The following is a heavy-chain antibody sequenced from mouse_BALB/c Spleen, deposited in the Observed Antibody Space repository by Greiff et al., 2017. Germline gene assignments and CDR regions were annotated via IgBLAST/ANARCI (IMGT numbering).Heavy chain of an antibody. CDR1: GYSFTGYY. CDR3: ASNYGSSPLYAMDY. V-gene: IGHV1-31*01. D-gene: IGHD1-1*01. J-gene: IGHJ4*01. CDR2: INPYNGAT. Sequence: VQLQQSGPELVKPGASVKISCKASGYSFTGYYMHWVKQSHVKSLEWIGRINPYNGATSYNQNFKDKASLTVDKSSSTAYMELHSLTSEDSAVYYCASNYGSSPLYAMDYWGQGTSVTVSS.